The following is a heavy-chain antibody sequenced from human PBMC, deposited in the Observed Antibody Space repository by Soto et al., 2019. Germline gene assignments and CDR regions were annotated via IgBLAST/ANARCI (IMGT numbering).Heavy chain of an antibody. Sequence: SETLSLTCTVSGGSISSGGYYWSWIRQHPGKGLEWIGYIYYSGSTYYNPSLKSRVTISVDTSKNQFSLKLSSVTAADTAVYYCARDCSSTSCYASGNDWFDPWGQGTLVTVSS. D-gene: IGHD2-2*01. CDR3: ARDCSSTSCYASGNDWFDP. V-gene: IGHV4-31*03. CDR1: GGSISSGGYY. CDR2: IYYSGST. J-gene: IGHJ5*02.